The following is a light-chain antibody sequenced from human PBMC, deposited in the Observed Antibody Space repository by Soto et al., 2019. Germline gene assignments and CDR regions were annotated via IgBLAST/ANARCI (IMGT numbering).Light chain of an antibody. Sequence: QSALAQPASVSGSPGQSITISCTGTSSDVGAYDAVSWYQQHPGKAPQVIIYRGNKRPSGVSTRFSGSVSGNTASLTVSGLQAEVEAEYFCCSYAPESTYVFGTGTKVTVL. J-gene: IGLJ1*01. V-gene: IGLV2-23*01. CDR2: RGN. CDR3: CSYAPESTYV. CDR1: SSDVGAYDA.